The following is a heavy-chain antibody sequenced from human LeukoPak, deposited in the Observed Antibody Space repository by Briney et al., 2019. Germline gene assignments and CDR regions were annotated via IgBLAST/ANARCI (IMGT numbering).Heavy chain of an antibody. CDR1: GFTFSSYD. Sequence: GGSLRLSCAASGFTFSSYDMHWVRHGKGLEWVSAIGTAGDPYYPASVKGRFTISRENAKNSLYLQMNSLRAGDTAVYYCARSRSLLLHGMDVWGKGTTVTVSS. D-gene: IGHD2-15*01. J-gene: IGHJ6*04. CDR2: IGTAGDP. CDR3: ARSRSLLLHGMDV. V-gene: IGHV3-13*05.